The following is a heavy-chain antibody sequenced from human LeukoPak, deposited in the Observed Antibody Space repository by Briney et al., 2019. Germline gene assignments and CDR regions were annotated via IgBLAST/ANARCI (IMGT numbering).Heavy chain of an antibody. CDR3: ARDHIVYTYSSGAVDY. D-gene: IGHD6-19*01. CDR1: GFTFSSYA. Sequence: GGSLRLSCAASGFTFSSYAMHWVRQAPGKGLEWVAVISYDGSNKYYADSVKGRFTISRDNAKNSLYLQMNSLRAEDTAVYYCARDHIVYTYSSGAVDYWGQGTLVTVSS. J-gene: IGHJ4*02. CDR2: ISYDGSNK. V-gene: IGHV3-30-3*01.